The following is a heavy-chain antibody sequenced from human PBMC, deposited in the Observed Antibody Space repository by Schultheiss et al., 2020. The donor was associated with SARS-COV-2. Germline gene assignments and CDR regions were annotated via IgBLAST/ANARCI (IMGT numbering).Heavy chain of an antibody. Sequence: GGSLRLSCAASGFTFSSYGMHWVRQAPGKGLEWVAVISNDGNKKYYADSVKGRFTISRDNSKNTLYLQMNSLRAEDTAVYYCAKETPVVTPPSFDYWGQGTLVTVSS. D-gene: IGHD4-23*01. CDR2: ISNDGNKK. CDR3: AKETPVVTPPSFDY. V-gene: IGHV3-30*18. J-gene: IGHJ4*02. CDR1: GFTFSSYG.